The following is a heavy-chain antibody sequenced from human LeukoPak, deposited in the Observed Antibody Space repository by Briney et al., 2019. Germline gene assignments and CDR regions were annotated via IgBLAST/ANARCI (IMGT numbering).Heavy chain of an antibody. CDR3: ARGIVGARSGNTHIDY. CDR1: GYTFTGYY. CDR2: INPNSGGT. D-gene: IGHD1-26*01. J-gene: IGHJ4*02. Sequence: EASVKVSCKASGYTFTGYYMHWVRQAPGQGLEWMGRINPNSGGTNYAQKFQGRVTMTRDTSISTAYMELSRLRSDDTAVYYCARGIVGARSGNTHIDYWGQGTLVTVSS. V-gene: IGHV1-2*06.